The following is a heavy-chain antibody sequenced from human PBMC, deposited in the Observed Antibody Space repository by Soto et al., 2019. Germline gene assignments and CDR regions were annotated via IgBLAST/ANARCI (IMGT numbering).Heavy chain of an antibody. V-gene: IGHV1-2*02. J-gene: IGHJ4*02. CDR2: INPSTGGP. Sequence: VHLVQSGAEVKKPGASLKVSCKASGYNLVDHYVHWVRQAPGQGLEWMGWINPSTGGPRYTQKFQGRVTITSDASINTAYLEINRMNSDDTAVYFCARSIALVGTGAFDLWGQGTLVTVSS. CDR1: GYNLVDHY. CDR3: ARSIALVGTGAFDL. D-gene: IGHD3-3*02.